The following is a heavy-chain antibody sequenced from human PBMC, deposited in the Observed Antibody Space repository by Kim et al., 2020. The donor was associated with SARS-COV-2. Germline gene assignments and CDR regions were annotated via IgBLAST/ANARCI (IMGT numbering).Heavy chain of an antibody. V-gene: IGHV4-31*02. Sequence: SRKSRVTISVDTSKNQFSLKRSSVTAADTAGYYCARGYSGYDLAYYYFDYWGQGTLVTVSS. CDR3: ARGYSGYDLAYYYFDY. J-gene: IGHJ4*02. D-gene: IGHD5-12*01.